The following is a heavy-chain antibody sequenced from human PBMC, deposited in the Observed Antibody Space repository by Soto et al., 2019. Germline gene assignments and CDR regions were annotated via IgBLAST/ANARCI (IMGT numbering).Heavy chain of an antibody. CDR3: ARVPGGYDFWSGYYPNYYYYYMDV. V-gene: IGHV1-8*01. CDR2: MNPNSGNT. J-gene: IGHJ6*03. Sequence: ASVKVSCKASGYTVTSYDINWVRQATGRGLEWMGWMNPNSGNTGYAQKFQGRVTMTRNTSVSTAYMELSSLRSEDTAVYYCARVPGGYDFWSGYYPNYYYYYMDVWGKGTTVTVSS. CDR1: GYTVTSYD. D-gene: IGHD3-3*01.